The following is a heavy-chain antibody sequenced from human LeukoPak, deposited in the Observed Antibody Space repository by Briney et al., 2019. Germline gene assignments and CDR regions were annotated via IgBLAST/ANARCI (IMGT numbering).Heavy chain of an antibody. CDR2: IYYSGST. CDR1: GGSISSSSYY. Sequence: SETLSLTCTVSGGSISSSSYYWGWIRQPPGKGLEWIGSIYYSGSTYYNPSLKSRVTISVDTSKNQFSLKLSSVTAADMAVYYCARSSSYYDFWSGYYGDYFDYWGQGTLVTVSS. V-gene: IGHV4-39*01. CDR3: ARSSSYYDFWSGYYGDYFDY. J-gene: IGHJ4*02. D-gene: IGHD3-3*01.